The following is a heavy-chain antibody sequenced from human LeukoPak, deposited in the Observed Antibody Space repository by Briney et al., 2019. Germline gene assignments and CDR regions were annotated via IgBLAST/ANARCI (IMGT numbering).Heavy chain of an antibody. CDR1: GGTFNSYA. CDR3: ARWSGYYYYFDC. D-gene: IGHD3-3*01. CDR2: IIPIFGTA. V-gene: IGHV1-69*13. Sequence: GASVKVSCKASGGTFNSYAISWVRQAPGQGLEWMGGIIPIFGTANYAQKFQGRVTITADESTSTAYMELSSLRSENTAVYYCARWSGYYYYFDCWGQGTLVTVYS. J-gene: IGHJ4*02.